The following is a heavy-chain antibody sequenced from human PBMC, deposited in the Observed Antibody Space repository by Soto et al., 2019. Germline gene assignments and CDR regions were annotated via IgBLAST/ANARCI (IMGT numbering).Heavy chain of an antibody. CDR1: DGKLINHD. CDR2: IYYSGST. CDR3: ARTTVTWQFLDY. D-gene: IGHD4-17*01. V-gene: IGHV4-59*11. Sequence: LTYTVADGKLINHDCRRIRKKKGKGLEWIGYIYYSGSTNYNPSLKSRVTISVDTSKNQFSLKLSSVTAADTVVYYSARTTVTWQFLDYWGQAPLISVFS. J-gene: IGHJ4*02.